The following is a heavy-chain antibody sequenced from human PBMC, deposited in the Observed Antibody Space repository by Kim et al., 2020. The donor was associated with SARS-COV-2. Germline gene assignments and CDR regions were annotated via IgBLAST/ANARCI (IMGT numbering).Heavy chain of an antibody. V-gene: IGHV3-23*03. CDR3: AKDGKSTQGGAEYSGTFYYYYGMDV. CDR1: GFTFSSYA. Sequence: GGSLRLSCAASGFTFSSYAMSWVRQAPGKGLEWVSVIYSGGSSTYYADSVKGRFTISRDNSKNTLYLQMNSLRAEDTAVYYCAKDGKSTQGGAEYSGTFYYYYGMDVWGQGTTVTVSS. J-gene: IGHJ6*02. D-gene: IGHD1-26*01. CDR2: IYSGGSST.